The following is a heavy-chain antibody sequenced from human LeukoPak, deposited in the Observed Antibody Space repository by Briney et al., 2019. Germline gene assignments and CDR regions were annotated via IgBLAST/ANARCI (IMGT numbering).Heavy chain of an antibody. V-gene: IGHV3-53*01. CDR3: VRFYWGSLDI. CDR1: GLTVSSNY. J-gene: IGHJ4*02. D-gene: IGHD7-27*01. Sequence: GGSLRLSCAVSGLTVSSNYMSWVRRAPGKGLEWVSVIFGGGGTNYADSVKGRFSISRDNSKNTLYLQMNSLRAEDTAVYYCVRFYWGSLDIWGQGTLVTVSS. CDR2: IFGGGGT.